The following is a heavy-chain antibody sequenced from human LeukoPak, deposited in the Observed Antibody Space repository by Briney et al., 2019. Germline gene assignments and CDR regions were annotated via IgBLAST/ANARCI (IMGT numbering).Heavy chain of an antibody. V-gene: IGHV3-66*02. Sequence: GGSLSLSCAASGFPFSSNSMSWVRQAPGKGLEWVSVIYSGGTTYYADSVKGRFTISRDNSKNTLYLQMNSLRAEDTAVYYCARGYTSDAFDIWGQGTRVTVSS. CDR1: GFPFSSNS. J-gene: IGHJ3*02. CDR3: ARGYTSDAFDI. D-gene: IGHD1-1*01. CDR2: IYSGGTT.